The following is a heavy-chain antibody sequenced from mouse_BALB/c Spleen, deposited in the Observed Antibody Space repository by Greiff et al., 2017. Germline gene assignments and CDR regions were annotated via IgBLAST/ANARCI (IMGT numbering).Heavy chain of an antibody. D-gene: IGHD1-1*01. Sequence: VQLQQSGAELARPGASVKLSCKASGYTFTSYWMQWVKQRPGQGLEWIGAIYPGDGDTRYTQKFKGKATLTADKSSSTAYMQLSSLASEDSAVYYCASSYGSNYGYAMDYWGQGTSVTVSS. CDR1: GYTFTSYW. J-gene: IGHJ4*01. CDR3: ASSYGSNYGYAMDY. V-gene: IGHV1-87*01. CDR2: IYPGDGDT.